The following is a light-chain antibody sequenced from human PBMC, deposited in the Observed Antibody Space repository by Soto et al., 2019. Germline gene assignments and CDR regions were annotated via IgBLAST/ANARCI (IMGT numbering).Light chain of an antibody. J-gene: IGKJ1*01. CDR3: QQYGNSRWT. CDR1: QSVSSSY. CDR2: GTS. Sequence: EIVLTQCPDTLSLSPGERDTLSCRASQSVSSSYLAWYQQTPGQAPRLLIYGTSNRATGIPDRFSGSGSGTDFTLTISRLEPEDFAVYYCQQYGNSRWTFGQGTQVDIK. V-gene: IGKV3-20*01.